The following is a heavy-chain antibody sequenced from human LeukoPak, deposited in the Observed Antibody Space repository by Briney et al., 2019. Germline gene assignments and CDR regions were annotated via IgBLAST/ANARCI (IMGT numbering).Heavy chain of an antibody. D-gene: IGHD2/OR15-2a*01. CDR2: IDGGGDDT. J-gene: IGHJ3*01. Sequence: GGSLRLSCVASGFTFSEFAIRWVRQAPGAGPEWVSAIDGGGDDTYYADSVKGRFTVSRDNSGNTLYLQMSALRAEDTAVYYCAKDYFSRNGVFDAFDLWGHGTTATVS. CDR1: GFTFSEFA. V-gene: IGHV3-23*01. CDR3: AKDYFSRNGVFDAFDL.